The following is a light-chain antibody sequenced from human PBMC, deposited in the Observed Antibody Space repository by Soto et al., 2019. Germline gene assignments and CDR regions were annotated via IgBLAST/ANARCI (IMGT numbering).Light chain of an antibody. J-gene: IGKJ4*01. CDR1: QSISSY. Sequence: DIPMTQSPSSLSASVGDRVTITCRASQSISSYLNWYQQKPEKAPKLLIYAAASLQSGVPSRFSGSGSGTDFTLTISSLQPEDFATYYCQQSYSTPRTFGGGTKVEIK. V-gene: IGKV1-39*01. CDR2: AAA. CDR3: QQSYSTPRT.